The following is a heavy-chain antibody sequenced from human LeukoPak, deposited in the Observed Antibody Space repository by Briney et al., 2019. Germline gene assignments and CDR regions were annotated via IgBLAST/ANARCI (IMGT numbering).Heavy chain of an antibody. CDR3: AKARSGGSWTFDI. D-gene: IGHD2-15*01. V-gene: IGHV3-30*02. CDR1: GFTFSTSG. J-gene: IGHJ3*02. CDR2: IPSDGNNK. Sequence: GGSLRLSCAVSGFTFSTSGMSWVRQAPGQGLEWVTFIPSDGNNKQYADSVKGRVTIFRDNSKNTLYLQMNSLVTEDTAVYYCAKARSGGSWTFDIWGQGTMVIVSS.